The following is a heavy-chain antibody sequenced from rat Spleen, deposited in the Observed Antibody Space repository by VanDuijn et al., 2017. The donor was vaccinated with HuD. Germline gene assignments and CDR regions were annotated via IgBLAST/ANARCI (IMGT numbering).Heavy chain of an antibody. J-gene: IGHJ3*01. D-gene: IGHD5-1*01. CDR1: GFTFSNYG. CDR2: ISFDGGST. V-gene: IGHV5-27*01. Sequence: EVQLVESGGGLVQPGRSLKLSCLASGFTFSNYGMNWIRQAPGKGLEWVAYISFDGGSTYYRDSVKGRFTISRDNTKSTLYLQMDSLRSEDTATYYCTTDGQGARFAYWGQGTLVTVSS. CDR3: TTDGQGARFAY.